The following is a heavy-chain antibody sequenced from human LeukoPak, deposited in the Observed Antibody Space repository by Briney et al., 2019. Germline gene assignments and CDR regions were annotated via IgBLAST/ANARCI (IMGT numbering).Heavy chain of an antibody. CDR2: IYYSGST. Sequence: SETLSLTCTVSSGSISSGSYYWGWIRQPPGKGLEWIGSIYYSGSTYYKPSLKSRVTISVDTSKNQFSLKLSSVTAADTAVYYCARQRRYCSDTSCYEGAFDYWGQGTLVTVSS. V-gene: IGHV4-39*01. CDR1: SGSISSGSYY. J-gene: IGHJ4*02. D-gene: IGHD2-2*01. CDR3: ARQRRYCSDTSCYEGAFDY.